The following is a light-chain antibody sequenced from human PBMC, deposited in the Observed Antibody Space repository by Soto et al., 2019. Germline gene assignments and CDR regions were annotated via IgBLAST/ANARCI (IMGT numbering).Light chain of an antibody. J-gene: IGKJ5*01. V-gene: IGKV3-20*01. CDR3: QHYQGGHPIA. CDR1: QSVSARL. CDR2: DVF. Sequence: EIVLTQSPDTLSLSPGESATLSCRASQSVSARLAWYKHKPGQPPRLLISDVFNRASGVAERFSGSGSETDFTLIIRRLEPEDSAMYYCQHYQGGHPIALVQGTRLEIK.